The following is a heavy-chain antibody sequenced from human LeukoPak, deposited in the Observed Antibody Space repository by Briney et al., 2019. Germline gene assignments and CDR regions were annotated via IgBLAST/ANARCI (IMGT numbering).Heavy chain of an antibody. J-gene: IGHJ4*02. D-gene: IGHD6-19*01. V-gene: IGHV3-23*01. Sequence: GGSLRLSCTVSGFTLRSYEMTWFRQAPGKGLEWGSSIGYGGRDTHYADSVKGRSTVSRDNSTNTLYLHVNSLRADNTAVYYCSRKSGSYGVSWGQGTLVSVSS. CDR1: GFTLRSYE. CDR3: SRKSGSYGVS. CDR2: IGYGGRDT.